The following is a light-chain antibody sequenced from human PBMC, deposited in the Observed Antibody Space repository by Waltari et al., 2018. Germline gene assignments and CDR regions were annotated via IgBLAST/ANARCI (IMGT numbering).Light chain of an antibody. CDR2: DDD. V-gene: IGLV3-21*02. CDR3: QVWDTSGDPWV. Sequence: SYVLTQPPSMSVAPGQTARIPCGGDDLETKLVHWYQQGPGQAPVLVIHDDDDRPSGIPERFSGSKSGNTATLIINKVEAADEADYYCQVWDTSGDPWVFGGGTKVTVL. J-gene: IGLJ3*02. CDR1: DLETKL.